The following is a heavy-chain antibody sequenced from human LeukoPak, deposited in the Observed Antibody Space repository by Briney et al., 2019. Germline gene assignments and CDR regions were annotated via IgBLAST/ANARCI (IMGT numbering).Heavy chain of an antibody. CDR1: GYTLTDYY. CDR2: INPNSGGT. D-gene: IGHD1-26*01. CDR3: ARDNGLGATVGDY. V-gene: IGHV1-2*06. J-gene: IGHJ4*02. Sequence: PRASVKVSCKASGYTLTDYYIHWVRQAPGQGLEWMGRINPNSGGTKYAQNFQGRVTMTRDTSISTAYMELSRLRSDDTAVYYCARDNGLGATVGDYWGQGTLVTVSS.